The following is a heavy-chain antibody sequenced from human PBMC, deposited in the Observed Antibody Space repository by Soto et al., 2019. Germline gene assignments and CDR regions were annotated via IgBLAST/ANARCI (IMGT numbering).Heavy chain of an antibody. CDR2: IYPGDSDT. V-gene: IGHV5-51*01. Sequence: WESLKISCKGSGYSFTSYWIGWVRQMPGKGLEWMGIIYPGDSDTRYSPSFQGQVTISADKSISTAYLQWSSLKASDTAMYYCAATYYYDSSGYIDYYFDYWGQGTQVTVSS. J-gene: IGHJ4*02. CDR3: AATYYYDSSGYIDYYFDY. CDR1: GYSFTSYW. D-gene: IGHD3-22*01.